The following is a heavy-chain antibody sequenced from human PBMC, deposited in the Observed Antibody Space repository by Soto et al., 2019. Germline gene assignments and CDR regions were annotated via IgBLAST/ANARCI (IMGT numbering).Heavy chain of an antibody. CDR2: IYYSGST. D-gene: IGHD3-3*01. CDR1: GGSISSSSYY. Sequence: PSETLSLTCTVSGGSISSSSYYWGWIRQPPGKGLEWIGSIYYSGSTYYNPSLKSRVTISVDTSKNQFSLKLSSGTAADTAVYYCASLRITIFVVVITPVGVFDIWGQGTMVTVSS. J-gene: IGHJ3*02. CDR3: ASLRITIFVVVITPVGVFDI. V-gene: IGHV4-39*01.